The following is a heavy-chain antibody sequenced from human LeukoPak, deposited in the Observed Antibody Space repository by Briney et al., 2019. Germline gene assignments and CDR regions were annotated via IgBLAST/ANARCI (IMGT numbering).Heavy chain of an antibody. V-gene: IGHV3-66*01. J-gene: IGHJ4*02. CDR1: GFTVSSTY. Sequence: GGSLRLSCAASGFTVSSTYMSWVRQAPGEGLEWVSVIYSGGSTYYADSVKGRFTIARDNSKNTLYLQMNSLRAEDTAIYYCARDPGYFDTSGSDYWGQGTLVTVSS. D-gene: IGHD3-22*01. CDR2: IYSGGST. CDR3: ARDPGYFDTSGSDY.